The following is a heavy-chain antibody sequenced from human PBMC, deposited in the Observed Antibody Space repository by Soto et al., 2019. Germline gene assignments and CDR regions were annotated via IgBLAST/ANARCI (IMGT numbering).Heavy chain of an antibody. J-gene: IGHJ4*02. CDR3: ARDPFGTTTY. Sequence: PGGSLRLSCAASGFTFCNYWMHWVRQAPGKGLVWVSHIKSDGTITRYADSVKGRFTISRDNAKNTLYLQMNSLRAEDTAVYYCARDPFGTTTYWGQGTLVTVSS. CDR2: IKSDGTIT. V-gene: IGHV3-74*01. D-gene: IGHD1-7*01. CDR1: GFTFCNYW.